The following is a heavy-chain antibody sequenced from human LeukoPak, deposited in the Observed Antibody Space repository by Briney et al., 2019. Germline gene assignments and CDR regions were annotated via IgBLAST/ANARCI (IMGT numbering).Heavy chain of an antibody. CDR1: GFTFSSYA. Sequence: GGSLRLSCAASGFTFSSYAMHWVRQAPGKGLEWVAVMSYDGSNKYHADSVKGRFTISRDNSKNTLYLQMDSLRDEDTAVYYCARDRDYAFDYWGQGTLVTVSS. CDR2: MSYDGSNK. J-gene: IGHJ4*02. D-gene: IGHD4-17*01. CDR3: ARDRDYAFDY. V-gene: IGHV3-30-3*01.